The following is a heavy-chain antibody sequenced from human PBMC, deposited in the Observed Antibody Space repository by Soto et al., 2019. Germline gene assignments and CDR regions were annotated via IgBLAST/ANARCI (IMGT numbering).Heavy chain of an antibody. CDR3: ARGLAYYDFWSGYRYDAFDI. Sequence: SVKVSCKASGGTFSSYAISWVRQAPGQGLEWMGGIIPIFGTANYAQKFQGRVTITADESTSTAYMELSSLRSEDTAVYYCARGLAYYDFWSGYRYDAFDIWG. D-gene: IGHD3-3*01. CDR2: IIPIFGTA. J-gene: IGHJ3*02. V-gene: IGHV1-69*13. CDR1: GGTFSSYA.